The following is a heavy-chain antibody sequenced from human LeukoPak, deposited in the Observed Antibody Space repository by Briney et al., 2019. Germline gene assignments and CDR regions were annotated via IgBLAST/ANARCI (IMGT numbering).Heavy chain of an antibody. V-gene: IGHV3-21*01. CDR1: GFTFSSYS. CDR3: VRLGSGWSFDY. J-gene: IGHJ4*02. CDR2: IRSSSSYI. Sequence: GGSLRLSCAASGFTFSSYSMNCVRQAPGQGLEWLSSIRSSSSYIYYADSVKGRFTISRDNAKNSLYLQMNSLRGEDTAVYYCVRLGSGWSFDYWGQGTLVTVSS. D-gene: IGHD6-19*01.